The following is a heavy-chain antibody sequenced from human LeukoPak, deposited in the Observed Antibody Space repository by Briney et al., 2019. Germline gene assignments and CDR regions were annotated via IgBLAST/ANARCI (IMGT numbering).Heavy chain of an antibody. V-gene: IGHV3-74*01. D-gene: IGHD3-16*01. CDR1: GFTFSDFW. Sequence: GGSLRLSCAASGFTFSDFWMSWVRHAPGKGLVWISNINEHGTTAYADSVKGRFTISRDNAKNILCLQMNSLRAEDTAVYYCARVRGGNWGQGTLVTVSS. CDR2: INEHGTT. CDR3: ARVRGGN. J-gene: IGHJ4*02.